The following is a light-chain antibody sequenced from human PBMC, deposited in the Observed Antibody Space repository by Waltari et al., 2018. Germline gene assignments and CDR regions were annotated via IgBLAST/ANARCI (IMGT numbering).Light chain of an antibody. Sequence: QSALTQPASVSGAPGQSITIPCTGTSSDVGTYNYVSWYQLHPGKAHKLILYDVRQRPSGVSSRFSGSKSGNTASLAISGLQAEDEADYYCSAYTRSITYVMFGGGTKLTVL. CDR1: SSDVGTYNY. CDR3: SAYTRSITYVM. V-gene: IGLV2-14*03. J-gene: IGLJ3*02. CDR2: DVR.